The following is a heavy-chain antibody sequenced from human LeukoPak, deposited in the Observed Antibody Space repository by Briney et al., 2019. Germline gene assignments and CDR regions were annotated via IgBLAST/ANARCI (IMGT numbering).Heavy chain of an antibody. Sequence: GGSLRLSCTVSGFTVSSNSMSWVRQAPGKGLEWVSFIYSGGNTHYSDSVKGRFTISRDNSKNTLYLQMNSLRAEDTAVYYCASSTSSRQLLDYFDYWGQGTLVTVSS. D-gene: IGHD2-2*01. CDR2: IYSGGNT. CDR1: GFTVSSNS. V-gene: IGHV3-53*01. J-gene: IGHJ4*02. CDR3: ASSTSSRQLLDYFDY.